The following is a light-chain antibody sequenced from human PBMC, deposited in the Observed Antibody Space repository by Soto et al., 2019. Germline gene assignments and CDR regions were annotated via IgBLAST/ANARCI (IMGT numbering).Light chain of an antibody. CDR2: GAS. J-gene: IGKJ4*01. Sequence: EIVMTQSPSTLSVSPLERSTLSCRASQSVSSNLAWYQKKPGQAPRLLIYGASARATGIPARFTGSGPGTEFTLTISSLQSEDFAVYYCQQYNNWPPLTFGGGTKVDIK. CDR1: QSVSSN. V-gene: IGKV3-15*01. CDR3: QQYNNWPPLT.